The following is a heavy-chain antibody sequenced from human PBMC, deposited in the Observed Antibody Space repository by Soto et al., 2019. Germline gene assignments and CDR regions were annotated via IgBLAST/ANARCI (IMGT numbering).Heavy chain of an antibody. CDR3: ARRVIGSSRAFDI. CDR1: GFTFSMYW. V-gene: IGHV3-74*01. CDR2: INDDGIST. J-gene: IGHJ3*02. D-gene: IGHD3-10*01. Sequence: EVQLVESGGGLVQPGGSLRLSCAASGFTFSMYWMHWVRQVPGKGPEWVSRINDDGISTNYADSVKGRFTISRDNSRNTLYLQMNSLRAEDTAVYYCARRVIGSSRAFDIWGQGTMVTVSS.